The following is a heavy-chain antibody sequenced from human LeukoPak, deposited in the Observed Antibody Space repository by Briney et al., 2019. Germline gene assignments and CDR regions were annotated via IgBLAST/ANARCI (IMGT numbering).Heavy chain of an antibody. CDR3: ARDFSDVRGNIFDS. Sequence: GGSLRLSCAASGFTFSSYWMSWVRQAPGKGLEWVANIKQDGSEKYYVDSVKGRFTISRDNAKNSVYLQMNSLRAEDTAVYYCARDFSDVRGNIFDSWGQGTLVTVSS. V-gene: IGHV3-7*01. CDR1: GFTFSSYW. J-gene: IGHJ4*02. CDR2: IKQDGSEK. D-gene: IGHD3-10*02.